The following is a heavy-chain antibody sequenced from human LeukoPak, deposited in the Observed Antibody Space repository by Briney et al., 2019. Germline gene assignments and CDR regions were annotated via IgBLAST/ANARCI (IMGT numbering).Heavy chain of an antibody. CDR3: ARFEGLVVGFDY. CDR1: GGSISSSSYY. Sequence: SETLSLTCTVSGGSISSSSYYWGWIRQPPGKGLEWIGSIYYSGSTYYNPSLKSRVTISVDTSKNQFSLKLSSVTAADTAVYYCARFEGLVVGFDYWGQGTLVTVAS. D-gene: IGHD3-22*01. CDR2: IYYSGST. V-gene: IGHV4-39*07. J-gene: IGHJ4*02.